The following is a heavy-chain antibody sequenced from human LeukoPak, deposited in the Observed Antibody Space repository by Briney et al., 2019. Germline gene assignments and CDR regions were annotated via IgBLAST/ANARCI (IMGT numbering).Heavy chain of an antibody. CDR1: GFTFSSYS. V-gene: IGHV3-21*01. J-gene: IGHJ5*01. Sequence: GGSLRLSCAASGFTFSSYSMNWVRQAPGKGLEWVSSISSSSSYIYYADSVKGRFTISRDNSKNTLYLQMNSLSAEDTAVYFCARSGGHTFESWGQGTLVTVS. CDR3: ARSGGHTFES. D-gene: IGHD3-16*01. CDR2: ISSSSSYI.